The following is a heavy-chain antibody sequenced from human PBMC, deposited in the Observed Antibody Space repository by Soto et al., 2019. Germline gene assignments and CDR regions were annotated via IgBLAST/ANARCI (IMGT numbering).Heavy chain of an antibody. CDR2: IWYDGSNK. Sequence: QVQLVESGGGVVQPGRSLRLSCAASGFIFSTYGMHWVRQAPGKGLEWVAVIWYDGSNKYYADSVKGRFTISRDNSKNTLYLQMNSLKAEDTAVYYCSRAVGPFDYWGRGTLVTVSS. D-gene: IGHD1-26*01. J-gene: IGHJ4*02. V-gene: IGHV3-33*01. CDR3: SRAVGPFDY. CDR1: GFIFSTYG.